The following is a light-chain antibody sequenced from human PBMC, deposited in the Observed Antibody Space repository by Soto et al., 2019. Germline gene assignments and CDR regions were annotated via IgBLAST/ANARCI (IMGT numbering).Light chain of an antibody. J-gene: IGLJ1*01. V-gene: IGLV2-11*01. CDR1: SSDVGGYNY. Sequence: QSALAQPRSVSGSPGQSVTISCTGTSSDVGGYNYVSWYQQHPGQAPKLMIYDVSKRPSGVTARFSGAKSGNAASLTISGLQAEDEADYYCCSYAGSYTFIVFGTGSKVTVL. CDR3: CSYAGSYTFIV. CDR2: DVS.